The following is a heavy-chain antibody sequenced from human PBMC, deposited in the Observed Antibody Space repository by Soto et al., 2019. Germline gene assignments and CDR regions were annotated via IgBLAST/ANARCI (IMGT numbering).Heavy chain of an antibody. J-gene: IGHJ4*02. V-gene: IGHV1-69*06. CDR1: GGTLSSFINYP. CDR3: ARRDTSGFLRYFDN. CDR2: IVPNVGTV. D-gene: IGHD3-3*01. Sequence: VKVSCKASGGTLSSFINYPINWVRQAPGQGLEWMGGIVPNVGTVNYAQKFQGRVTITADKSTGTAYMELSSLRSEDTALYYCARRDTSGFLRYFDNWGQGTLVTSPQ.